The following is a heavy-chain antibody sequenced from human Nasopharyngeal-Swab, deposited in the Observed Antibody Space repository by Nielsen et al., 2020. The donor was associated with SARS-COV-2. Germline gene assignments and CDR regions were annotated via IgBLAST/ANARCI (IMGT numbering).Heavy chain of an antibody. CDR3: ATRAVAGFFDY. J-gene: IGHJ4*02. V-gene: IGHV4-4*02. CDR1: GGSISSSNW. D-gene: IGHD6-19*01. CDR2: IYLGGST. Sequence: SETLSLTCAVSGGSISSSNWWSWVRQPPGKGLEWIGEIYLGGSTNYNPSLKSRVTISVDKSKNQFSLKLISVTAADTAVYYCATRAVAGFFDYWGQGTLVTVSS.